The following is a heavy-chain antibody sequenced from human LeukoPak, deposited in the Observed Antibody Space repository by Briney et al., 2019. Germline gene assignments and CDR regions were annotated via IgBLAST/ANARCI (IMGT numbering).Heavy chain of an antibody. CDR1: GFTFSSYG. D-gene: IGHD5-12*01. CDR2: ISYDGSNK. J-gene: IGHJ4*02. Sequence: SGGSLRLSCAASGFTFSSYGMHWVRQAPGKGLEWVAVISYDGSNKYYAASVKGRFTISRDNSKNTLYLQMNSLRAEDTAVYYCARGSGYDKYYFDYWGQGTLVTVSS. CDR3: ARGSGYDKYYFDY. V-gene: IGHV3-30*03.